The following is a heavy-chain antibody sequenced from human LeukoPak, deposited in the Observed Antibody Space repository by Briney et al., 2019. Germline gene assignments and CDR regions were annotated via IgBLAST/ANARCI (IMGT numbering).Heavy chain of an antibody. J-gene: IGHJ4*02. V-gene: IGHV4-34*01. CDR1: GGSFSGYY. Sequence: PSETLSLTCAVYGGSFSGYYWSWIRQPPGKGLEWIGEINHSGSTNYNPSLKSRVTISVDTSKNQFSLKLSPVTAADTAVYYCARGRPSNDFWSGYYGAGTYFDYWGQGTLVTVSS. D-gene: IGHD3-3*01. CDR2: INHSGST. CDR3: ARGRPSNDFWSGYYGAGTYFDY.